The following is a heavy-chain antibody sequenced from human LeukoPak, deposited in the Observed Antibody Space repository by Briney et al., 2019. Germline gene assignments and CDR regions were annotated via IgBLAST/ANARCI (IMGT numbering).Heavy chain of an antibody. D-gene: IGHD6-6*01. CDR3: AKYRVSNPPPRDFDF. J-gene: IGHJ4*02. CDR1: GFTFAYYA. Sequence: GGSLRLSCAASGFTFAYYAMTWVRQASGKGLEWVSVSASGGGGIQYADAVKGRFIVSRDNSKNTLFLQTNSLKAEDTAVYYCAKYRVSNPPPRDFDFWGQGTLVTVSS. V-gene: IGHV3-23*01. CDR2: SASGGGGI.